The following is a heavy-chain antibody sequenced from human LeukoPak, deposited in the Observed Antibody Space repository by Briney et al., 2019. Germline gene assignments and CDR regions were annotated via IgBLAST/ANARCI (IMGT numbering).Heavy chain of an antibody. V-gene: IGHV4-59*01. D-gene: IGHD3-10*01. CDR3: ASITVVRGVTYFDY. CDR2: IYYSGST. Sequence: SETLSLTCTVSGGSISSTYWSWIRQPPGKGLEWIGYIYYSGSTNYNPSLKSRVTISVDTSKNQFSLKLSSVTAADTAVYYCASITVVRGVTYFDYWGQGTLVTVSS. J-gene: IGHJ4*02. CDR1: GGSISSTY.